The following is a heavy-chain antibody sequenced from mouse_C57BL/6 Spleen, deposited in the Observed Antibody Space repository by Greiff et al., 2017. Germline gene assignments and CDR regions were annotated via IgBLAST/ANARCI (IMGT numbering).Heavy chain of an antibody. J-gene: IGHJ4*01. CDR1: GFTFSDYY. CDR3: ARALDYRYAMDY. CDR2: INYDGSST. Sequence: DVKLVESEGGLVQPGSSMKLSCTASGFTFSDYYMAWVRQVPEKGLEWVANINYDGSSTYYLDSLKSRFIISRDNAKNILYLQMSSLKSEDTATYYCARALDYRYAMDYWGQGTSVTVSS. V-gene: IGHV5-16*01. D-gene: IGHD2-4*01.